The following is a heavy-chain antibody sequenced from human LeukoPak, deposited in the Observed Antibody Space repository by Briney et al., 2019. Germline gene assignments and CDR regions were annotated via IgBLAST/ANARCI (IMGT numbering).Heavy chain of an antibody. CDR2: ISSSSSYI. CDR1: GFTFSSYS. V-gene: IGHV3-21*01. J-gene: IGHJ4*02. Sequence: GGSLRLSCAASGFTFSSYSTNWVRQAPGKGLEWVSSISSSSSYIYYADSVKGRFTISRDNAKNSLYLQMNSLRAEDTAVYYCARANGITGTPFFDYWGQGTLVTVSS. CDR3: ARANGITGTPFFDY. D-gene: IGHD1-20*01.